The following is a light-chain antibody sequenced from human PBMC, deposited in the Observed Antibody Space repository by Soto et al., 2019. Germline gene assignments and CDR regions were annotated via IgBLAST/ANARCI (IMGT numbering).Light chain of an antibody. V-gene: IGKV3-20*01. CDR2: GAS. J-gene: IGKJ3*01. CDR3: QQYGSSPLFT. CDR1: QSVSSSY. Sequence: EIVLTQSPGTLSLSPGERATLSCRASQSVSSSYLAWYQQNPGQAPRLLIYGASSRATGIPDRFSGSGSGTDFTLTISTLEPEDFAVYYCQQYGSSPLFTFGHGTKVDIK.